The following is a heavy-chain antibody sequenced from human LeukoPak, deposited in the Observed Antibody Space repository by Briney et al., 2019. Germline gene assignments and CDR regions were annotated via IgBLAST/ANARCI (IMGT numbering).Heavy chain of an antibody. CDR2: ISSSGSTI. Sequence: GGSLRLSCAASGFTFGDYYMSWIRQAPGKGLEWVSYISSSGSTIYYADSVKGRFTISRDNAKNSLYLQMNSLRAEDTAVYYCARGDDFWSGYEFRWFDPWGQGTLVTVSS. D-gene: IGHD3-3*01. J-gene: IGHJ5*02. CDR1: GFTFGDYY. V-gene: IGHV3-11*01. CDR3: ARGDDFWSGYEFRWFDP.